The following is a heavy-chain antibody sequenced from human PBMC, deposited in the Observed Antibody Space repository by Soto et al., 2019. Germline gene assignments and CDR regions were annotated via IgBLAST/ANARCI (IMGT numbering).Heavy chain of an antibody. J-gene: IGHJ4*02. CDR3: AIVSDFAN. Sequence: PGGSLRLSCAASGFRFSDYSMNWLRQAPVNGPEFVSYISSIISTIFYADSVKGRFTISRYNAMNSLYLQMNSLREEATAVYYFAIVSDFANWGQGTLVTVSS. CDR1: GFRFSDYS. CDR2: ISSIISTI. D-gene: IGHD3-10*01. V-gene: IGHV3-48*02.